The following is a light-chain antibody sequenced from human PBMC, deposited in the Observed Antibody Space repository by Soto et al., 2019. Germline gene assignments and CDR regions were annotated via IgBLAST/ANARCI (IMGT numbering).Light chain of an antibody. CDR3: QQYGSSART. CDR1: QSITASS. CDR2: GTN. J-gene: IGKJ1*01. Sequence: EIVLTQSPGTLSLSPGERATLSCRASQSITASSLAWYQQKPGQAPRLLIYGTNTRSTGIQGRFSDSGSGTDFTLTISTLEPEDCAVYYCQQYGSSARTFGPGTKVEIK. V-gene: IGKV3-20*01.